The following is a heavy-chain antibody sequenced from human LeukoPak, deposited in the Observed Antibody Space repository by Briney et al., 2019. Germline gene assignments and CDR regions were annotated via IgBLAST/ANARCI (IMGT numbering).Heavy chain of an antibody. CDR2: ITHSGYGT. J-gene: IGHJ4*02. CDR3: AKDARRSSGWWFFDH. D-gene: IGHD6-19*01. Sequence: GGSLRLSCAASGFVFSSLDMGWVRQAPGKGLEWVSAITHSGYGTYYADSVKGRFTISRDNSKNTLFLQMNSLRAEDTAVYFCAKDARRSSGWWFFDHWGQGTLVTVSS. V-gene: IGHV3-23*01. CDR1: GFVFSSLD.